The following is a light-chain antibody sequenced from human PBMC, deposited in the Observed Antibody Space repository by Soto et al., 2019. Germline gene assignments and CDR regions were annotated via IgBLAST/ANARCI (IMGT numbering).Light chain of an antibody. CDR2: RAS. CDR3: QHYNTYSGT. Sequence: DIQMTQSPSTLSASVGDRVTITCRASQSINTWLAWYQQKPGKAPKLLIYRASTLESGVPSRFSGSGSGKEFTLTISSLQPDDFSTYYCQHYNTYSGTFGPGTKVDI. J-gene: IGKJ3*01. CDR1: QSINTW. V-gene: IGKV1-5*03.